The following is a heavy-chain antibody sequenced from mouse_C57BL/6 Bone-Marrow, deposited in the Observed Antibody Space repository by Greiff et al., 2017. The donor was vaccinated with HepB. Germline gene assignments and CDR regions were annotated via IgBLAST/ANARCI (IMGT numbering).Heavy chain of an antibody. V-gene: IGHV1-15*01. CDR1: GYTFTDYE. Sequence: VQLQQSGAELVRPGASVTLSCKASGYTFTDYEMHWVKQTPVHGLEWIGAIDPETGGTAYNQKFKGKAILTADKSSSTAYMELRSLTSEDSAVYYCTRPIYYYGSSYSWFAYWGQGTLVTVSA. CDR3: TRPIYYYGSSYSWFAY. J-gene: IGHJ3*01. D-gene: IGHD1-1*01. CDR2: IDPETGGT.